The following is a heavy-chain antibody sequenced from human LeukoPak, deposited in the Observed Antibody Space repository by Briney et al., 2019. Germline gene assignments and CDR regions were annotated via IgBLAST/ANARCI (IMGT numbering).Heavy chain of an antibody. D-gene: IGHD1-26*01. Sequence: PGRSLRLSCAASRFTFSSYAMHWVRQAPGKGLEWVAVISYDGSNKYYADSVKGRFTISRDNSKNTLYLQMNSLRAEDTAVYYCVGAVDAFDIWGQGTMVTVSS. CDR1: RFTFSSYA. J-gene: IGHJ3*02. CDR2: ISYDGSNK. CDR3: VGAVDAFDI. V-gene: IGHV3-30-3*01.